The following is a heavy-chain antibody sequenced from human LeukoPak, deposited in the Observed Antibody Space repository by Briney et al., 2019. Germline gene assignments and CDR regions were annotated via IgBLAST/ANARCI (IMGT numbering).Heavy chain of an antibody. V-gene: IGHV3-23*01. CDR3: AKDSSSGTYFDY. CDR2: ISCSGGST. J-gene: IGHJ4*02. Sequence: GGSLRLSCAVSGFTFSTYDMSWVRQAPGKGLEWVSAISCSGGSTYYADSVKGRFTISRDNSKNTLYLQLKSLRAEDTAVYYCAKDSSSGTYFDYWGQGTLVTDSS. CDR1: GFTFSTYD. D-gene: IGHD1-26*01.